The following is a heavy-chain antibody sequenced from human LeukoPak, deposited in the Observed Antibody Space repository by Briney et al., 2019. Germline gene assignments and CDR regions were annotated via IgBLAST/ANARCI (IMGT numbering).Heavy chain of an antibody. CDR2: ITWDGGST. CDR1: GFTFDDYT. J-gene: IGHJ6*03. CDR3: AKDGLGYYYYMDV. D-gene: IGHD3/OR15-3a*01. V-gene: IGHV3-43*01. Sequence: GGSLRLSCAASGFTFDDYTIHWVRQAPGKGLEWVSLITWDGGSTYYADSVKGRFTISRDNSKNSLYLQMTSLRTEDTALYYCAKDGLGYYYYMDVWGKGTTVTVSS.